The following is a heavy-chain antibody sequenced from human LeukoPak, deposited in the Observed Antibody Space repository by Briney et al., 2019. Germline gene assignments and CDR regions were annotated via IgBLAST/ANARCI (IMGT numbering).Heavy chain of an antibody. V-gene: IGHV1-2*06. CDR1: GYTLTELS. D-gene: IGHD3-22*01. CDR3: AREKYYYDSSGYYPVDY. J-gene: IGHJ4*02. Sequence: ASVKVSCKVSGYTLTELSMHWVRQAPGQGLEWMGRINPNSGGTNYAQKFQGRVTMTRDTSISTAYMELSRLRSDDTAVYYCAREKYYYDSSGYYPVDYWGQGTLVTVSS. CDR2: INPNSGGT.